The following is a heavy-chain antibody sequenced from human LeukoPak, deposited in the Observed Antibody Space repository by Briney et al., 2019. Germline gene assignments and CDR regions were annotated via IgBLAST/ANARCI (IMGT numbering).Heavy chain of an antibody. D-gene: IGHD4-17*01. V-gene: IGHV3-23*01. Sequence: GGSLRLSCAASGFTFNTYAMSWVRQAPGKGLEWVSSISASGGSTYYADSVKGRFTISRDNAKNSLYLQMNSLRAEDTAVYYCATNPTVTTPGWGQGTLVTVSS. CDR2: ISASGGST. CDR1: GFTFNTYA. J-gene: IGHJ4*02. CDR3: ATNPTVTTPG.